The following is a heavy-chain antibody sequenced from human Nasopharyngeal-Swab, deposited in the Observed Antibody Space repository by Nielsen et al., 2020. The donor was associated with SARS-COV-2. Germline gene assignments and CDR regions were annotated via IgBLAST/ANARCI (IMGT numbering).Heavy chain of an antibody. D-gene: IGHD3-3*01. CDR3: ARDGLDYDFWSAYFMDV. J-gene: IGHJ6*02. V-gene: IGHV3-21*01. CDR2: ISSSSTYI. Sequence: GGSLRLSCAASEFTFSNYNMNWVRQAPGKGLEWVSSISSSSTYIYYADSVKGRFTISRDNTKNSLSLQMNSLRAEDTAVYYCARDGLDYDFWSAYFMDVWGQGTTVIVSS. CDR1: EFTFSNYN.